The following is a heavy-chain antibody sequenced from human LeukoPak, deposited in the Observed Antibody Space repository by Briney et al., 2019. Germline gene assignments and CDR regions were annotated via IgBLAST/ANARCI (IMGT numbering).Heavy chain of an antibody. CDR3: ARSSERRYYFDY. V-gene: IGHV3-53*01. CDR2: IYSGGST. Sequence: GGSLRLSCAASGFTVSSNYMSWVRQAPGKGLEWVSVIYSGGSTFYADSVKGRFTISRDNSQNTLWLQMNSLRAEDTAVYYCARSSERRYYFDYWGQGTLVTVSS. D-gene: IGHD3-22*01. J-gene: IGHJ4*02. CDR1: GFTVSSNY.